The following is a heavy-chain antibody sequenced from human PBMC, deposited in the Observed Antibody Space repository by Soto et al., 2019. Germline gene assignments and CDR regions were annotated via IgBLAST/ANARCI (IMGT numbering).Heavy chain of an antibody. Sequence: PSETLSLTCTVSGGSISSGDYYWSWIRQPPGKGLEWIGYIYYSGSTYYNPSLKSRVTISVDTSKNQFSLKLSSVTAADTAVYYCARVVGQTWEWPVLVDYWGQGTLVTVSS. J-gene: IGHJ4*02. CDR3: ARVVGQTWEWPVLVDY. D-gene: IGHD3-3*01. V-gene: IGHV4-30-4*01. CDR1: GGSISSGDYY. CDR2: IYYSGST.